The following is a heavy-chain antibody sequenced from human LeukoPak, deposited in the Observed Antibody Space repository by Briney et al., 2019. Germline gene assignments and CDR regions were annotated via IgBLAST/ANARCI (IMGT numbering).Heavy chain of an antibody. CDR3: ARDYPADY. Sequence: QTGGSLRLSCAVSGLTFSSYPMHWVRQAPGKGLEWVALISSDGSDKKYADSVKGRFTISRDNSRNTLYLQMHSLRVEDTAVYYCARDYPADYWGQGTLVTVSS. J-gene: IGHJ4*02. CDR1: GLTFSSYP. V-gene: IGHV3-30-3*01. CDR2: ISSDGSDK.